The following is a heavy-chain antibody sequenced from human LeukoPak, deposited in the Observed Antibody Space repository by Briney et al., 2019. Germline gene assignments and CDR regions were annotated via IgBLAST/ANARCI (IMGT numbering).Heavy chain of an antibody. CDR2: IYYSGST. J-gene: IGHJ3*02. CDR1: GGSISSYY. D-gene: IGHD2-2*01. CDR3: ARGREFYCSSTSCYGNGNAFDI. Sequence: PSETLSLTCTVSGGSISSYYWSWIRQPPGKGLEWIGYIYYSGSTNYNPSLKSRVTISVDTSKNQFSLKLSSVTAADTAVYYCARGREFYCSSTSCYGNGNAFDIWGQGTMVTVSS. V-gene: IGHV4-59*01.